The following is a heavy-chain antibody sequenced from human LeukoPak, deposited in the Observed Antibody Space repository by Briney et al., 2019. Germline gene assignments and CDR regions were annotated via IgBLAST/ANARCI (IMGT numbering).Heavy chain of an antibody. D-gene: IGHD2-15*01. V-gene: IGHV3-21*01. Sequence: GGSLRPSCAASGFTFSSYTMNWVRQAPGKGLEWVSYISSSSSYIYYADSVKGRFTISRDNAENSLYLQMNSLRAEDTAVYYCARGSEGYCSGGGCYYGMDVWGQGTTVTVSS. CDR1: GFTFSSYT. CDR2: ISSSSSYI. CDR3: ARGSEGYCSGGGCYYGMDV. J-gene: IGHJ6*01.